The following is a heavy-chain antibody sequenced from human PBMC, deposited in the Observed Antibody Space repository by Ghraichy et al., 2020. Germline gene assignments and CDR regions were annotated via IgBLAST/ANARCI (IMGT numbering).Heavy chain of an antibody. J-gene: IGHJ4*02. D-gene: IGHD6-19*01. CDR1: GFIFSTYA. CDR3: ARDRVFSSGAGGIIDY. V-gene: IGHV3-23*01. Sequence: GGSLRLSCAASGFIFSTYAMNWVRQAPGKGLEWVSVISGGGDNTFYADSVKGRFTISRDNFKDMLYLHMNSLRAEDTARYYCARDRVFSSGAGGIIDYWGQGTLVTVSS. CDR2: ISGGGDNT.